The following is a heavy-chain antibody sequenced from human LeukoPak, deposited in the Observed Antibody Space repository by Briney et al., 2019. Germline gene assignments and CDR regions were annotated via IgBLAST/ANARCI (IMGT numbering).Heavy chain of an antibody. CDR2: IYYSGST. D-gene: IGHD6-13*01. V-gene: IGHV4-59*01. CDR3: ARDSGNTGIAAAGTRWFDP. CDR1: GGSISIYY. J-gene: IGHJ5*02. Sequence: ASETLSLTCTVSGGSISIYYWSWIRQPPGKGLEWIGYIYYSGSTNYNPSLKSRVTISVDTSKNQFSLKLSSVTAADTAVYYCARDSGNTGIAAAGTRWFDPWGQGTLVTASS.